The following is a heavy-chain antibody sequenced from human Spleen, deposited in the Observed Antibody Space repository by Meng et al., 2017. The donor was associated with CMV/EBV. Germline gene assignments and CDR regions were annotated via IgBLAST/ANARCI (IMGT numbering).Heavy chain of an antibody. CDR1: GFTFSSYG. D-gene: IGHD6-13*01. Sequence: GGSLSLSCAASGFTFSSYGMHWVRQAPGKGLEWVAFIRYDGSNKYYADSVKGRFTISRDNSKNTLYLQMNSLRAEDTAVYYCANAAYSSSWYSDYWGQGTLVTVSS. CDR2: IRYDGSNK. J-gene: IGHJ4*02. CDR3: ANAAYSSSWYSDY. V-gene: IGHV3-30*02.